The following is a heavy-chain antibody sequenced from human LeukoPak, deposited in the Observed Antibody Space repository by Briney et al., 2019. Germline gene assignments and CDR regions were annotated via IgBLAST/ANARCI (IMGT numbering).Heavy chain of an antibody. D-gene: IGHD4-17*01. CDR2: IYSGGNT. CDR1: GFTVSSNY. CDR3: ASCFTDGDCDY. J-gene: IGHJ4*02. Sequence: GGSLRLSCAASGFTVSSNYMSWVRQAPGKGLEWVSVIYSGGNTYYADSVRGRFTISRDDSKNTLHLQMNNIRVEDTAMYFCASCFTDGDCDYWGQGTLVTVSS. V-gene: IGHV3-66*01.